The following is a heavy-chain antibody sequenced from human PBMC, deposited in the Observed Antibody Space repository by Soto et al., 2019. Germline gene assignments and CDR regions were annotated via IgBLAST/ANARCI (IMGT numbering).Heavy chain of an antibody. CDR3: ARLRSSSWLDAFDI. D-gene: IGHD6-13*01. V-gene: IGHV4-39*01. Sequence: QLQLQESGPGLVKPSETLSLTCTVSGGSISSSSYYWGWIRQPPGKGLEWIGRIYYSGSTYYNPSLKSRVTISVDTSKNQCALKLSSVTAADTAVYYCARLRSSSWLDAFDIWGQGTMVTVSS. CDR2: IYYSGST. J-gene: IGHJ3*02. CDR1: GGSISSSSYY.